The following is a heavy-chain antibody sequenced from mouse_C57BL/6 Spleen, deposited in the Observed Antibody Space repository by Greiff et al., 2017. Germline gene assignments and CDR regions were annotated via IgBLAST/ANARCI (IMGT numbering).Heavy chain of an antibody. V-gene: IGHV6-3*01. J-gene: IGHJ2*01. CDR2: IRLKSDNYAT. Sequence: EVKLMESGGGLVQPGGSMKLSCVASGFTFSNYWMNWVRQSPEKGLEWVAQIRLKSDNYATHYAESVKGRFTISRDDSKSSVYLQMNNLRAEDTGIYYCTGSWDLFDYWGQGTTLTVSS. CDR3: TGSWDLFDY. CDR1: GFTFSNYW. D-gene: IGHD4-1*01.